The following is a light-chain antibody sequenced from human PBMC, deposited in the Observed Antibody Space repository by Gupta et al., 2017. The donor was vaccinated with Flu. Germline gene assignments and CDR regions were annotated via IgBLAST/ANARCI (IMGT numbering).Light chain of an antibody. J-gene: IGKJ1*01. CDR3: QQYDRYPWT. Sequence: DIQMTQSPSTLSASVGDRVTITCRASRSIANWLAWFQQKPGTAPKVLISKATELKSGIPSRFSGSGSETEFTLTINNVQPDDFATYYCQQYDRYPWTFGQGTKVDIK. V-gene: IGKV1-5*03. CDR1: RSIANW. CDR2: KAT.